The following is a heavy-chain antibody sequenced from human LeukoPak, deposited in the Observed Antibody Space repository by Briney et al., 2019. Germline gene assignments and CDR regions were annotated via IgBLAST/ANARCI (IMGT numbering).Heavy chain of an antibody. V-gene: IGHV1-2*02. CDR3: ARELVYGSGSYSGGFDI. J-gene: IGHJ3*02. CDR1: GYTFTINY. Sequence: ASVKVSCKAFGYTFTINYMHWVRQAPGQGPEWMGVISPSGGSTTYAQKFQGRVTMTRDTSISTAYMELSRLRSDDTAVYYCARELVYGSGSYSGGFDIWGQGTMVTVSS. D-gene: IGHD3-10*01. CDR2: ISPSGGST.